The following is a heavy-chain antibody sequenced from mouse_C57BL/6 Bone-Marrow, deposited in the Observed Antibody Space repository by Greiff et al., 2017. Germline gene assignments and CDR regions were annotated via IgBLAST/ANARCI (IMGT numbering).Heavy chain of an antibody. CDR2: IYPSDSET. V-gene: IGHV1-61*01. J-gene: IGHJ2*01. CDR1: GYTFTSYW. Sequence: QVQLQQPGAELVRPGSSVKLSCKASGYTFTSYWMDWVKQRPGQGLEWIGNIYPSDSETHYNQKFKDKATLTVDKSANTAYMQLSSLTSEDSAVYYCARRWLLPDYWGQGTTLTVSS. CDR3: ARRWLLPDY. D-gene: IGHD2-3*01.